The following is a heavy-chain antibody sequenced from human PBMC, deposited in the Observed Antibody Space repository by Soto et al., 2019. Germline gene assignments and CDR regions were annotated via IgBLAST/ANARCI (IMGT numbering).Heavy chain of an antibody. V-gene: IGHV3-15*07. CDR1: GVTFNNAY. CDR2: IKSKTEGGTT. CDR3: ANALSPHAA. J-gene: IGHJ5*02. Sequence: EVQLVESGGGLVEPGKSLRLSCAASGVTFNNAYMNWVRQAPGKGLEWVGRIKSKTEGGTTDYAAPVKGRFSISTDDSTNTLYLQINSLTIDDTGIYSCANALSPHAAWGQGPLVTVSS.